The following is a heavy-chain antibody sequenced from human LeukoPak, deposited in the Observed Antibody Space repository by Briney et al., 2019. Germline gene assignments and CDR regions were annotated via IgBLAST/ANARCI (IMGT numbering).Heavy chain of an antibody. J-gene: IGHJ6*03. CDR1: GGTFSSYA. CDR3: ATPRAAASYNYYYYYMDV. CDR2: IIPTFGTA. D-gene: IGHD6-13*01. V-gene: IGHV1-69*01. Sequence: VASVKVSCKASGGTFSSYAISWVRQAPGQGLEWMGGIIPTFGTANYAQKFQGRVTITADESTSTAYMELSSLRSEDTAVYYCATPRAAASYNYYYYYMDVWGKGTTVTVSS.